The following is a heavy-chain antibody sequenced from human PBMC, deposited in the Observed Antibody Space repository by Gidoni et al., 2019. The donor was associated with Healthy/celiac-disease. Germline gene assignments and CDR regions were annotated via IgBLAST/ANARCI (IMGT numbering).Heavy chain of an antibody. CDR1: GYTFTGYY. J-gene: IGHJ4*02. CDR2: INPNSGGT. Sequence: QVQLVQSGAEVKKPGASVKVSCKASGYTFTGYYMHWVRQAHGQGLEWMGWINPNSGGTNYAQKFQGRVTMTRDTPISTAYMELSRLRSDDTAVYYCAYDSSGYYYGAFDYWGQGTLVTVSS. D-gene: IGHD3-22*01. V-gene: IGHV1-2*02. CDR3: AYDSSGYYYGAFDY.